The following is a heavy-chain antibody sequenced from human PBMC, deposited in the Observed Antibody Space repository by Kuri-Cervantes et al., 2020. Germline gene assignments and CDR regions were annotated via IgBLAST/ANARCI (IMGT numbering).Heavy chain of an antibody. V-gene: IGHV4-59*01. D-gene: IGHD1-26*01. CDR1: GGSISSYY. CDR2: IYYSGST. J-gene: IGHJ4*02. CDR3: ARELVRVGATKRYYFDY. Sequence: ESLKISCTVSGGSISSYYWSWIRQPPGKGLEWIGYIYYSGSTNYNPSLKSRVTISVDTSKNQFSLKLSSVTAADTAVYYCARELVRVGATKRYYFDYWGQGTRVTVSS.